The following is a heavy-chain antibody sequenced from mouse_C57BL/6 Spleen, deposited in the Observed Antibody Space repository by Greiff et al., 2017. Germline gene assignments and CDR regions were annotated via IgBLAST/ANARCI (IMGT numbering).Heavy chain of an antibody. CDR2: IHPTSGST. Sequence: QVQLQQPGAELVKPGASVKLSCKASGYTFTSYWMHWVKQRPGQGLEWIGMIHPTSGSTNYNEKFKSKATLTVDKSSSTAYMQLSSLTSEESAVYYCARRYYSNYYYAMDYWGQGTSVTVSS. CDR3: ARRYYSNYYYAMDY. CDR1: GYTFTSYW. V-gene: IGHV1-64*01. D-gene: IGHD2-5*01. J-gene: IGHJ4*01.